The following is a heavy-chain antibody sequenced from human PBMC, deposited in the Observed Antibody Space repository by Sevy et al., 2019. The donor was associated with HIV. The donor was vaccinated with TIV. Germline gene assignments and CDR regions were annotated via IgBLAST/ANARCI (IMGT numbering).Heavy chain of an antibody. CDR3: ARGAGHSTGWGTHLSHHFDY. Sequence: GGSLRLSCAASGFTFGEYYMSWIRQAPGEGLEWIAHINPSASVKFYRDSVKGRFTVSRDNSKKSLFLQMNSLTAEDSALYYCARGAGHSTGWGTHLSHHFDYWGQGTLVTVSS. CDR1: GFTFGEYY. CDR2: INPSASVK. V-gene: IGHV3-11*01. J-gene: IGHJ4*02. D-gene: IGHD6-19*01.